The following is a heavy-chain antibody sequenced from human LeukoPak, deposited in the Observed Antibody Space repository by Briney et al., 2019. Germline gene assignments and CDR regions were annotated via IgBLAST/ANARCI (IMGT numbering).Heavy chain of an antibody. CDR3: ARAMVRGVIIGRPFDY. CDR1: GGSFSGYY. D-gene: IGHD3-10*01. V-gene: IGHV4-34*01. J-gene: IGHJ4*02. Sequence: PSETLSLTCAVYGGSFSGYYWSWIRQPPGKGLEWIGEINHSGSTNCNPSLKDRVTILLDTSKNQFSLNLNSMTAADTAVYYCARAMVRGVIIGRPFDYWGQGTLVTVSS. CDR2: INHSGST.